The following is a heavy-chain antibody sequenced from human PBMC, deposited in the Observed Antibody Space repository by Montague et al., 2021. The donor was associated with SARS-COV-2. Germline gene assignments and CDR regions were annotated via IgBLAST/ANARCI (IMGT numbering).Heavy chain of an antibody. CDR3: ARGHLGTTMVVVVMVGAQFYFDY. V-gene: IGHV4-34*01. Sequence: SETLSLTCAVYGESFSGFHWTWIRQPPGKGLEWIGEIDHRGTSNYNPSLKSRVTISMDTSKNRFSLRLNSVTAADTGVYYCARGHLGTTMVVVVMVGAQFYFDYWGQGRLVTVSS. CDR2: IDHRGTS. J-gene: IGHJ4*02. CDR1: GESFSGFH. D-gene: IGHD3-22*01.